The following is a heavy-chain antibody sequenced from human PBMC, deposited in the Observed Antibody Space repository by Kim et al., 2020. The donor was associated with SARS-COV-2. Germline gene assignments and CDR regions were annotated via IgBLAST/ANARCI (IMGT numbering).Heavy chain of an antibody. D-gene: IGHD3-16*01. Sequence: IGTGGAARYYADSVRGRFTISRDNSKNTLCLQMNSLRAEDTALYYCATQRGAYWGQGALVTVSS. J-gene: IGHJ4*02. V-gene: IGHV3-23*01. CDR2: IGTGGAAR. CDR3: ATQRGAY.